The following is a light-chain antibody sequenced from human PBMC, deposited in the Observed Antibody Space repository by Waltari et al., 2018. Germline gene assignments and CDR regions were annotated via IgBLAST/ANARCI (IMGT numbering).Light chain of an antibody. V-gene: IGKV3-20*01. CDR3: QQYGSSRT. J-gene: IGKJ2*01. CDR2: GVS. CDR1: QSVSSSY. Sequence: EIVLTQSPGTLSLSPGERAPLSCRARQSVSSSYLAWYQQKPGQAPRLLIYGVSSRATGIPDRFSGSGSGTDFTLTISRLEPEDFAVYYCQQYGSSRTFGQGTKLESK.